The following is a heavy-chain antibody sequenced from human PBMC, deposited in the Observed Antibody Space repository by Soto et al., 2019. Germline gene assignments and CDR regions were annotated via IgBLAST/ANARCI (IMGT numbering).Heavy chain of an antibody. D-gene: IGHD3-3*01. CDR3: ARKGSYDFWSGYYAFPWYMDV. Sequence: SETLSLTCTVSGGSISSYYWSWIRQPPGKGLEWIGYIYYSGSTNYNPSLKSRVTVSVDTSKNQFSLKLSSVTAADTAVYYCARKGSYDFWSGYYAFPWYMDVGGKGTTVTVS. J-gene: IGHJ6*03. V-gene: IGHV4-59*08. CDR2: IYYSGST. CDR1: GGSISSYY.